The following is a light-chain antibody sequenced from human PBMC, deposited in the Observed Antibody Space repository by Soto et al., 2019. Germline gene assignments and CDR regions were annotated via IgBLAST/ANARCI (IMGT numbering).Light chain of an antibody. CDR1: RSDVGGYNY. CDR3: SSYTSGSTVI. J-gene: IGLJ2*01. CDR2: EVT. V-gene: IGLV2-14*01. Sequence: QSVLTQPASVSGSPGQSITISCTGTRSDVGGYNYVSWYQHHPGKAPKLLIYEVTNRPAEVSNRFSSSKSGITASLTISGLQSEDEADYYCSSYTSGSTVIFGGGTKLTVL.